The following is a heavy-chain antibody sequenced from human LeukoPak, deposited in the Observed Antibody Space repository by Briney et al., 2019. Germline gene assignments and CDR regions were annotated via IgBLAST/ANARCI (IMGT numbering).Heavy chain of an antibody. CDR2: INWNGGGT. D-gene: IGHD1-7*01. CDR1: GFTFDDYG. J-gene: IGHJ4*02. CDR3: ARALTYNWNYAGEYYFDY. V-gene: IGHV3-20*04. Sequence: GGSLRLSCAASGFTFDDYGMSWVRQAPGKGLEWVSGINWNGGGTGYADSVKGRFTTSRDNAKNSLYLQMNSLRAEDTALYYCARALTYNWNYAGEYYFDYWGQGTLVTVSS.